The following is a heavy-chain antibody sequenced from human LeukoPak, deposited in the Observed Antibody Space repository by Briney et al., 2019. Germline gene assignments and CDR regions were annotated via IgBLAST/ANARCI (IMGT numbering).Heavy chain of an antibody. CDR2: ISSSSTI. Sequence: GGSLRLSCAASGFTFSSYSMNWVRQAPGKGLEWVSYISSSSTIYYADSVKGRLTISRDNSKNTLYLQMNSLRAEDTAVYYCAKPQGILSHFDYWGQGTLVTVSS. D-gene: IGHD3-10*01. J-gene: IGHJ4*02. CDR3: AKPQGILSHFDY. V-gene: IGHV3-48*01. CDR1: GFTFSSYS.